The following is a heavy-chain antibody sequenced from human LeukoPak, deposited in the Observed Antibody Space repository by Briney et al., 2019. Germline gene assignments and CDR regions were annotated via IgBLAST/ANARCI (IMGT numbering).Heavy chain of an antibody. CDR3: AREVGGSAFDI. Sequence: GGSLRLSCAASGFTVSSNYMSWVRQAPGKGLEWVSIIYSGGSTYYAGSVKSRFTISRHNSKNTLYLQMNSLRAEDTAVYYCAREVGGSAFDIWGQGTMVTVSS. V-gene: IGHV3-53*04. CDR1: GFTVSSNY. J-gene: IGHJ3*02. CDR2: IYSGGST. D-gene: IGHD3-16*01.